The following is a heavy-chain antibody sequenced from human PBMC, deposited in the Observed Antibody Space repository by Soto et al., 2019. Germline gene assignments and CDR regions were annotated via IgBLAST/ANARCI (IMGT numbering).Heavy chain of an antibody. Sequence: EVQLLESGGGLVQPGGSLRLSCAASGFTFNNYAMTWVRQAPGKGLEWVSAISGGGDTTSYADSVKGRFTVSRDGSKNTLYLQXSSLRAEDTALYYCAKGRGGSGSLTPRVDFWGQGTLVTVSS. J-gene: IGHJ4*02. CDR3: AKGRGGSGSLTPRVDF. V-gene: IGHV3-23*01. CDR2: ISGGGDTT. D-gene: IGHD3-10*01. CDR1: GFTFNNYA.